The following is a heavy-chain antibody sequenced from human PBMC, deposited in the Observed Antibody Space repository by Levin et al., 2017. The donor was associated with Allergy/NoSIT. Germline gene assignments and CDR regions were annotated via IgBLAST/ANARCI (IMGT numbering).Heavy chain of an antibody. CDR1: GFSFSSYA. CDR2: ICSYDSCT. J-gene: IGHJ4*02. D-gene: IGHD2-8*01. CDR3: AKDRVVLMAYATFFDS. Sequence: GESLKISCAASGFSFSSYAMTWVRQAPGKGLEWVSSICSYDSCTYYADSVKGRFTISRDNSRKTLYLQMNRVRAEDTAVYYCAKDRVVLMAYATFFDSWGQGTPVTVSS. V-gene: IGHV3-23*03.